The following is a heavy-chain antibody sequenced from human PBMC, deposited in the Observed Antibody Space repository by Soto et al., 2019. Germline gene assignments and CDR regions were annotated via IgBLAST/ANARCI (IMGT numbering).Heavy chain of an antibody. V-gene: IGHV4-39*01. Sequence: PSETLSLTCTVSGGSIISSSYCLFCIRQPPWNGLEWIGSIYYSGSTYYNPSLKSRVTISLDTSKNQFSLKLSSVTAADKAVYYCARHPVGYYDILTGYPNYYYYGMDVWGQGTTVTVSS. CDR1: GGSIISSSYC. CDR3: ARHPVGYYDILTGYPNYYYYGMDV. D-gene: IGHD3-9*01. CDR2: IYYSGST. J-gene: IGHJ6*02.